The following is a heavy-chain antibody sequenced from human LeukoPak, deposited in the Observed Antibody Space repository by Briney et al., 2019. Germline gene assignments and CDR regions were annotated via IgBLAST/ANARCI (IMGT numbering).Heavy chain of an antibody. V-gene: IGHV1-18*01. CDR3: ARVAVAGALDY. J-gene: IGHJ4*02. Sequence: ASVKVSCKASGYTFTRYAMNWVRQAPGQGLEWMGWISAYNGNTNYAQKLQGRVTMTTDTSTSTAYMELRSLRSDDTAVYYCARVAVAGALDYWGQGTLVTVSS. CDR2: ISAYNGNT. D-gene: IGHD6-19*01. CDR1: GYTFTRYA.